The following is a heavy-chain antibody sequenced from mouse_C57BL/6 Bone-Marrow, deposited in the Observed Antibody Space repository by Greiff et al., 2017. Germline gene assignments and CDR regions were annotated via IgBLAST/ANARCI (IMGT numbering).Heavy chain of an antibody. CDR2: INPSTGGT. Sequence: EVQLQQSGPELVKPGASVKISCKASGYSFTGYYMNWVKQSPEKSLEWIGEINPSTGGTTYNQKFQAKATLTVDKSSSTAYLQLKSLTSEDSAVYYCASPLVLYAMDDCGQGTSVTVSA. CDR3: ASPLVLYAMDD. CDR1: GYSFTGYY. V-gene: IGHV1-42*01. D-gene: IGHD6-1*01. J-gene: IGHJ4*01.